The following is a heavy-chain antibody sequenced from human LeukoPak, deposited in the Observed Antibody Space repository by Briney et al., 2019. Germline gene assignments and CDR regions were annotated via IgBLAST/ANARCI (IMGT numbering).Heavy chain of an antibody. D-gene: IGHD5-18*01. Sequence: GRSLRLSCAASGFTFSSYAMHWVRQAPGKGLEWVAVISYDGSNKYYADSVKGRFTFSRDNSKNTLYLQMNSLRAEDTAVYYCARDDGYSFGGYYYYYMDVWGEGTTVTVSS. J-gene: IGHJ6*03. CDR1: GFTFSSYA. CDR2: ISYDGSNK. CDR3: ARDDGYSFGGYYYYYMDV. V-gene: IGHV3-30-3*01.